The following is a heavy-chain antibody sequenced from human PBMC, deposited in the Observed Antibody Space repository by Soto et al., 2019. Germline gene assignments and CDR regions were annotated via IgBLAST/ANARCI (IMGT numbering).Heavy chain of an antibody. CDR2: ISAYNGNT. CDR3: ARVLLGVVITSWFDP. D-gene: IGHD3-22*01. J-gene: IGHJ5*02. V-gene: IGHV1-18*01. Sequence: ASVKVSCKASGYTFNTYAITWVRQAPGQGLEWMGWISAYNGNTNYAQKLQGRVTMTTDTSTSTAYMELRSLRSDDTAVYYCARVLLGVVITSWFDPWGQGTLVTVSS. CDR1: GYTFNTYA.